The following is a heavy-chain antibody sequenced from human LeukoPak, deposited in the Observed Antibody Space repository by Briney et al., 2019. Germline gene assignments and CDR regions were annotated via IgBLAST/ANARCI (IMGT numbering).Heavy chain of an antibody. CDR3: ARLPTNNYDLDY. CDR2: IYYSGST. D-gene: IGHD3-22*01. CDR1: SGSFSNYY. Sequence: SETLSLTCAVYSGSFSNYYWSWIRQPPGKGLEWIGYIYYSGSTNYNPSLKSRVTVSVDTSKNQFSLKLSSVTAADTAVYYCARLPTNNYDLDYWGQGTLVTVSS. V-gene: IGHV4-59*08. J-gene: IGHJ4*02.